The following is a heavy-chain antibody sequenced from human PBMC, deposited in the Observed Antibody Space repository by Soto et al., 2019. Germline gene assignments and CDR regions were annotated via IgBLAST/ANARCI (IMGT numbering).Heavy chain of an antibody. CDR1: GFTVNTNY. CDR3: AHSDYYYLDY. V-gene: IGHV3-53*01. CDR2: LYSGGSA. D-gene: IGHD3-10*01. Sequence: VGSLRLSCAASGFTVNTNYMTWVRQAPGKGLEWVSVLYSGGSAYYADSVRGRFTISRDDSKNTLYLQMNSLKSDDTAVYFCAHSDYYYLDYWGQGTLVTVSS. J-gene: IGHJ4*02.